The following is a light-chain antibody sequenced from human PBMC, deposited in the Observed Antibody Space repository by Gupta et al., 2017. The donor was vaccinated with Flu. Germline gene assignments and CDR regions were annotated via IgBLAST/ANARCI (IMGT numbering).Light chain of an antibody. Sequence: QSALTQPPSVSGAPGQRVSISCVGTSSNIGANYPTHWYQHGQGGAPKIVTYGNTNGNIGRPTGVPDRFSGSQSGNSASLTITGLKDEDEADYYCQSYDGSLRGVIFGAGTRVNGL. J-gene: IGLJ2*01. CDR1: SSNIGANYP. V-gene: IGLV1-40*01. CDR3: QSYDGSLRGVI. CDR2: GNT.